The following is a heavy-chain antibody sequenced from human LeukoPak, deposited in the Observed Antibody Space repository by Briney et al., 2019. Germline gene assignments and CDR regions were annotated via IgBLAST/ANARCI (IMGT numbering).Heavy chain of an antibody. Sequence: SETLSLTCTVSGGSISSYYWSWIRQPPGKGLEWIGYINYSGSTNYNPSLKSRVTISVDTSKNQFFLKLSSVTAADTAVYYCARGPPPHYYGSAYMDVWGKGTTVTVSS. CDR1: GGSISSYY. J-gene: IGHJ6*03. CDR3: ARGPPPHYYGSAYMDV. D-gene: IGHD3-10*01. CDR2: INYSGST. V-gene: IGHV4-59*01.